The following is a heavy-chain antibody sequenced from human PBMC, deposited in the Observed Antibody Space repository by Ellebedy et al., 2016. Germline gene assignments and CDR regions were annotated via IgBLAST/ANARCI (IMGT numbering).Heavy chain of an antibody. CDR2: IIPIFGTA. CDR1: GGTFSSYA. Sequence: ASVKISCKASGGTFSSYAISWVRQAPGQGLEWMGGIIPIFGTANYAQKFQGRVTITADKSTSTAYMELSSLRSEDTAVYYCARGGSFGSGAFDIWGQGTMVTVSS. V-gene: IGHV1-69*06. CDR3: ARGGSFGSGAFDI. J-gene: IGHJ3*02. D-gene: IGHD1-26*01.